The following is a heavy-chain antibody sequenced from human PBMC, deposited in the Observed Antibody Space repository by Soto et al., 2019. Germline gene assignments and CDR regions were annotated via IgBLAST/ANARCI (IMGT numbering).Heavy chain of an antibody. CDR3: ARRISSSWSEFYYYGMDV. V-gene: IGHV1-69*13. J-gene: IGHJ6*02. Sequence: SVKVSCKASGGTFSSCAISWVRQAPGQGLEWMGGIIPIFGTANYAQKFQGRVTITADESTSTAYMELSSLRSEDTAVYYCARRISSSWSEFYYYGMDVWGQGTTVTVSS. D-gene: IGHD6-13*01. CDR1: GGTFSSCA. CDR2: IIPIFGTA.